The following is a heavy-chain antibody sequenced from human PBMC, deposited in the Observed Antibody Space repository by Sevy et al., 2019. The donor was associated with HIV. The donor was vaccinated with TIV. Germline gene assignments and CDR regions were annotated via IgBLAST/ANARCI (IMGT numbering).Heavy chain of an antibody. V-gene: IGHV1-18*01. CDR2: ISAYNGNT. CDR1: GYTFTSYG. Sequence: ASLKVSCKASGYTFTSYGISWVRQAPGQGLEWMGWISAYNGNTNYAQKLQGRVTMTTDTSTSTAYMELRSLRSDDTAVYYCARALELRYYYGMDVWGQGTTVTVSS. J-gene: IGHJ6*02. CDR3: ARALELRYYYGMDV. D-gene: IGHD1-7*01.